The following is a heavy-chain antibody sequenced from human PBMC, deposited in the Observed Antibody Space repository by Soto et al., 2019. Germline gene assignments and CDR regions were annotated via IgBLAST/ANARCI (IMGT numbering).Heavy chain of an antibody. J-gene: IGHJ4*02. CDR2: IYYSGST. CDR1: GGYSSSGGYY. D-gene: IGHD1-20*01. CDR3: ARGLYNWNYFDY. V-gene: IGHV4-31*03. Sequence: SETLSLTCTVSGGYSSSGGYYWSWIRQHPGKGLEWIGYIYYSGSTHYNPSLKSRVTISVDTSKNQFSLKLSSVTAADTAVYYCARGLYNWNYFDYWGQGTLVTVSS.